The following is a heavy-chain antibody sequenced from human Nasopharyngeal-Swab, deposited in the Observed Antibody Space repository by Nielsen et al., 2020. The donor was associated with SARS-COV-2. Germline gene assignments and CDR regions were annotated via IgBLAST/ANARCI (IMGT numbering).Heavy chain of an antibody. CDR2: IYYSGST. D-gene: IGHD3-10*01. Sequence: WIRQPPGKGLEWIGSIYYSGSTYYNPSLKSRVTISVDTSKNQFSLKLSSATAADTAVYYCARERGRGGIWNYYYYYMDVWGKGTTVTVSS. CDR3: ARERGRGGIWNYYYYYMDV. J-gene: IGHJ6*03. V-gene: IGHV4-39*07.